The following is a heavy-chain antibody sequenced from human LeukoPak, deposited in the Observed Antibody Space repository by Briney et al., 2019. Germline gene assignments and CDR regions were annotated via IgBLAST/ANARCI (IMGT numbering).Heavy chain of an antibody. J-gene: IGHJ4*02. Sequence: PSETLSLTCAVYGGSFSGYYWSWIRQPPGKGLEWIGEINHSGSTNYNPSLKSRVTISVDTSKNQFSLKLSPVTAADTAVYYCARGRGSSWYFPFDYWGQGTLVTVSS. CDR1: GGSFSGYY. D-gene: IGHD6-13*01. V-gene: IGHV4-34*01. CDR2: INHSGST. CDR3: ARGRGSSWYFPFDY.